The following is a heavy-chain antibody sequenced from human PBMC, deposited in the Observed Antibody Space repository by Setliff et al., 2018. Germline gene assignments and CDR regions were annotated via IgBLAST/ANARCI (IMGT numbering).Heavy chain of an antibody. Sequence: GGSLRLSCAASGFTFGSHAMHWVRQAPGKGLEWVAVISYDGSNQYYADSVKGRFTVSRDNSKNTLSLQMYSLRTEDTALYYCARERHPLSTVVIFGLSDFWGQGALVTVSS. CDR1: GFTFGSHA. CDR3: ARERHPLSTVVIFGLSDF. CDR2: ISYDGSNQ. J-gene: IGHJ4*02. D-gene: IGHD3-3*01. V-gene: IGHV3-30*01.